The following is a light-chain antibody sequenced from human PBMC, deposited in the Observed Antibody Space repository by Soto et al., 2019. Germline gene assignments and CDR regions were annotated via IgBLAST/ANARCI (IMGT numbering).Light chain of an antibody. CDR3: AAWDDSLNAYV. Sequence: QSVLTQPPSASGTPGQRVTISCSGSSSNIGSNTVNWYQQLPRTAPKLVIFSNNQRPSGVPDRFSGSKSGTSASLAISGLQSEDEADYYCAAWDDSLNAYVFGTGTKVTV. CDR1: SSNIGSNT. CDR2: SNN. J-gene: IGLJ1*01. V-gene: IGLV1-44*01.